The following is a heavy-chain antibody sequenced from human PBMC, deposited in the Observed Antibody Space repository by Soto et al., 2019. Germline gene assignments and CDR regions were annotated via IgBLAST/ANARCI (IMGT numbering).Heavy chain of an antibody. D-gene: IGHD3-22*01. CDR2: IYYSGST. J-gene: IGHJ5*02. Sequence: SETLSLTCTVSGGSISSYYWSWIRQPPGKGLDWIGYIYYSGSTNYNPSLKSRVTISVDTSKNQFSLKLSSVTAADTAVYYCARHSNEDDSSGYYYSNWLDPWGQGTLVTVSS. CDR1: GGSISSYY. CDR3: ARHSNEDDSSGYYYSNWLDP. V-gene: IGHV4-59*08.